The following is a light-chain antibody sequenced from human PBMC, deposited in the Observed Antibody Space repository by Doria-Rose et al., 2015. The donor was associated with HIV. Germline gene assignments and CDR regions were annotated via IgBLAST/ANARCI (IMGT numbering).Light chain of an antibody. V-gene: IGKV3-20*01. Sequence: TQSPGTLSLSPGERATLSCRASQSFSSTYLAWYQQKPGQAPSRLIYDGSTMSTGIPDRLSASGSGTDFTLTINRLEPEDFALYYCHQYGTSWTFGQGTKVEI. CDR1: QSFSSTY. CDR3: HQYGTSWT. J-gene: IGKJ1*01. CDR2: DGS.